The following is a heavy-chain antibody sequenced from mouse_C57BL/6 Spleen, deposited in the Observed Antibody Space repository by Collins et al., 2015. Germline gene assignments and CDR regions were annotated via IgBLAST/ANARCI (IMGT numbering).Heavy chain of an antibody. D-gene: IGHD1-1*01. J-gene: IGHJ3*01. V-gene: IGHV1-59*01. Sequence: QVQLQQPGAELVRPGTSVKLSCKASGYTFTSYWMHWVKQRPGQGLEWIGVIDPSDSYTNYNQKFKGKATLTVDTSSSTAYMQLSSLTSEDSAVYYCARLRWFAYWGQGTLATVSA. CDR3: ARLRWFAY. CDR2: IDPSDSYT. CDR1: GYTFTSYW.